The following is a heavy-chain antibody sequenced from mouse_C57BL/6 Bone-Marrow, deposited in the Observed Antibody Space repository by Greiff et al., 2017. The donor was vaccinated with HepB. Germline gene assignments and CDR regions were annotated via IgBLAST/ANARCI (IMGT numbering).Heavy chain of an antibody. D-gene: IGHD2-4*01. Sequence: EVKLMESGPELVKPGASVKISCKASGYSFTGYYMNWVKQSPEKSLEWIGEINPSTGGTTYNQKFKAKATLTVDKSSSTAYMQLKSLTSEDSAVYYCARRVYDYDDYWYFDVWGTGTTVTVSS. CDR2: INPSTGGT. V-gene: IGHV1-42*01. CDR3: ARRVYDYDDYWYFDV. J-gene: IGHJ1*03. CDR1: GYSFTGYY.